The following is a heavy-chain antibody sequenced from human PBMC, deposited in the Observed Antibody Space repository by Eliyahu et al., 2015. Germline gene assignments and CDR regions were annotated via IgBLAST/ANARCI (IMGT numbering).Heavy chain of an antibody. CDR1: GGTFSSXA. Sequence: QVQLVQSGAEVKKPGSSVKVSCKASGGTFSSXAISWVRQAPGQGLEWMGGVIPIFGTANYAQKFQGRVTITADKSTSTAYMELSSLRSEDTAVYYCARAILGWDFWSGRLGPFDPWGQGTLVTVSS. CDR2: VIPIFGTA. D-gene: IGHD3-3*01. CDR3: ARAILGWDFWSGRLGPFDP. V-gene: IGHV1-69*06. J-gene: IGHJ5*02.